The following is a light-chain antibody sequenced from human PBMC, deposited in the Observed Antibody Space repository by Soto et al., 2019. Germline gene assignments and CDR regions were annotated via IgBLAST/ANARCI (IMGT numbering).Light chain of an antibody. V-gene: IGKV3-20*01. CDR1: QSVSSSY. Sequence: EIVLTQSPGTLSLSPGERATLSCRASQSVSSSYLAWYQQKPGQAPRLLIYGASSRATGIPDRFSGSGSGKDFTFTISRLEPEDFAVYYCQQYGRSPGTFGQGTKVEIK. J-gene: IGKJ1*01. CDR3: QQYGRSPGT. CDR2: GAS.